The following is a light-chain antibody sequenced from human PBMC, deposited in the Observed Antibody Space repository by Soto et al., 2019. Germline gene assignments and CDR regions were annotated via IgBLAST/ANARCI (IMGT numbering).Light chain of an antibody. Sequence: EVVMTQSPATLSVSPGERVTFSCRASQSVTTNLAWYQHKPGQSPRLLISDASTGASGIPPRFSGSGSGTEFTLTIDRLQSADFAVYYCQQYDRWPPITFGQGTKVDIK. CDR3: QQYDRWPPIT. V-gene: IGKV3-15*01. CDR2: DAS. J-gene: IGKJ2*01. CDR1: QSVTTN.